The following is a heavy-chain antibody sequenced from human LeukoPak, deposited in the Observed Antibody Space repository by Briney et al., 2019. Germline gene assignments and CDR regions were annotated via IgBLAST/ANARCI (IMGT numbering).Heavy chain of an antibody. V-gene: IGHV4-39*07. CDR1: GGSISSRSYY. CDR2: IYYSGST. D-gene: IGHD2-2*01. J-gene: IGHJ5*02. Sequence: SETLSPTCTVSGGSISSRSYYWGWIRQPPGKGLEWIGSIYYSGSTYYNPSLKSRVTISVDTSKNQFSLKLSPVTAADTAVYYCASRGGCSGTSCYNWFDPWGQGTLVTVSS. CDR3: ASRGGCSGTSCYNWFDP.